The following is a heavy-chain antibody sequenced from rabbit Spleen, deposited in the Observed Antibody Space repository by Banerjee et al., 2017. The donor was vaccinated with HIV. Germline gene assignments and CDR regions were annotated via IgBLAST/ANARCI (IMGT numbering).Heavy chain of an antibody. CDR3: ARDLVGVIGWNFYL. CDR1: GFSFSSSYY. D-gene: IGHD1-1*01. V-gene: IGHV1S40*01. Sequence: QSLEESGGDLVKPGASLTLTCTASGFSFSSSYYMCWVRQAPGKGLEWIACIAGGSSGFTYSATWAKGRFTCSKTSSTTVTLQMTSLTAADRAAHFCARDLVGVIGWNFYLWGQGTLVTVS. CDR2: IAGGSSGFT. J-gene: IGHJ4*01.